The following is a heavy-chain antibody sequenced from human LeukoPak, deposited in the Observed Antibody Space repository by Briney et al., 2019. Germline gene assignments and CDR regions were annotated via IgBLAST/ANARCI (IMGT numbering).Heavy chain of an antibody. CDR1: GFTVSSNY. CDR3: ANHLACRSHNCPSFDE. Sequence: PGGSLRLSCAASGFTVSSNYMSWVRQAPGKGLEWVSVIYSGGSTYYADSVKGRFTISRDNSKNTLYLQMNSLRAEDTAVYYCANHLACRSHNCPSFDEWGQGTLVTVSS. V-gene: IGHV3-53*01. J-gene: IGHJ4*02. CDR2: IYSGGST. D-gene: IGHD2-2*01.